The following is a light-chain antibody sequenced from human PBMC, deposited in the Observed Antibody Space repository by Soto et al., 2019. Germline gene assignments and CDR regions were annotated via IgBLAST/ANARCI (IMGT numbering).Light chain of an antibody. Sequence: QSALTQPASVSGSPGQSITMSCTGTNNDVGGYESVSWYQQHAGRAPQLIIYDVRNRPSGVSGRVSGAKFGNTASLTISGLQAEYEADYYCSSYTSSSLYVFGTGTKLTVL. CDR3: SSYTSSSLYV. J-gene: IGLJ1*01. CDR2: DVR. V-gene: IGLV2-14*01. CDR1: NNDVGGYES.